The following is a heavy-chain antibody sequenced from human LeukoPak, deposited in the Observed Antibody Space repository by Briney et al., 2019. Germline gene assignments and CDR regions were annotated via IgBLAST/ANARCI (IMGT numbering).Heavy chain of an antibody. CDR3: AKDGRYYDSSGYLA. CDR1: GFTFSFYG. Sequence: GGSLRLSCAASGFTFSFYGIHWVRQAPGKGLEWVAFIGYDGGNKHYADSVKGRFTTSRDNSKNTLSLQMNSLRAEDTAVYYCAKDGRYYDSSGYLAWGQGTLVTVSS. V-gene: IGHV3-30*02. D-gene: IGHD3-22*01. CDR2: IGYDGGNK. J-gene: IGHJ5*02.